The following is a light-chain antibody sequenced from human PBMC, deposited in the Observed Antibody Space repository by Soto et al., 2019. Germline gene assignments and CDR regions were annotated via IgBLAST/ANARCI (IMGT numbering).Light chain of an antibody. J-gene: IGKJ1*01. CDR2: AAS. CDR1: QGISNY. Sequence: DIQMTQSPSSLSASVGDRVTITCRASQGISNYLAWYQQKPGKVPKLLIYAASTLQSGVPSRFSGSGSGTDFTPTISRLQPEDVAYYYCQKYNSAPWTFGQGTKVEIK. V-gene: IGKV1-27*01. CDR3: QKYNSAPWT.